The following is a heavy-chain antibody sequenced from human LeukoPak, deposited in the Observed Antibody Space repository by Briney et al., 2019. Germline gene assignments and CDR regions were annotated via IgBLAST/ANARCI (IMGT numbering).Heavy chain of an antibody. V-gene: IGHV3-23*01. Sequence: QPGGSLRLSCAASGFTFNSYAMSWVRQAPEKGLEWVATISGSGGGTYYADSVKGRFTISRDDSKNTLYLQMNSLRAEDMAVYYCAKDLGRYRNNYFDYWGQGGLVTVCS. CDR2: ISGSGGGT. D-gene: IGHD1-26*01. CDR1: GFTFNSYA. J-gene: IGHJ4*02. CDR3: AKDLGRYRNNYFDY.